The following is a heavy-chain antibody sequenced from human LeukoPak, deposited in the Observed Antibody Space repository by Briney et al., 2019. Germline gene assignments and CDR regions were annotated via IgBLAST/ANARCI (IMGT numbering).Heavy chain of an antibody. CDR2: IYYSGST. V-gene: IGHV4-39*07. CDR3: VRDRELFY. D-gene: IGHD1-7*01. CDR1: GGSISSSSYY. J-gene: IGHJ4*02. Sequence: SETLSLTCTVSGGSISSSSYYWGWIRQPPGMGLEWIGNIYYSGSTDYNPSLKSRVTISADTSKNQFSLKLSSVTAADTAVYYCVRDRELFYWGQGTLVTVSS.